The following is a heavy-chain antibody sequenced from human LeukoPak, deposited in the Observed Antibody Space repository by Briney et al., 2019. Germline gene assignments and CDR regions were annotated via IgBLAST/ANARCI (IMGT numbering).Heavy chain of an antibody. J-gene: IGHJ4*02. Sequence: PSETLSLTCTVSGGSISSSSFYWGWIRQPPGKGLEWIGSICYSGSTYYNPSLKSRVTISVDTSKNQFSLKLSSVTAADTAVYYCASWYGLAAAIDYWGQGTLVTVSS. CDR1: GGSISSSSFY. V-gene: IGHV4-39*01. CDR2: ICYSGST. D-gene: IGHD6-13*01. CDR3: ASWYGLAAAIDY.